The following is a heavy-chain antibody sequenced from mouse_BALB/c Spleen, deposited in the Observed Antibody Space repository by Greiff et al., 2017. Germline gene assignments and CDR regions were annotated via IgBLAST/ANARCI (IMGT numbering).Heavy chain of an antibody. CDR1: GFTFSSYA. D-gene: IGHD2-2*01. V-gene: IGHV5-6-5*01. CDR3: ARGGYDESWYFDV. CDR2: ISSGGST. J-gene: IGHJ1*01. Sequence: DVHLVESGGGLVKPGGSLKLSCAASGFTFSSYAMSWVRQTPEKRLEWVASISSGGSTYYPDSVKGRFTISRDNARNILYLQMSSLRSEDTAMYYCARGGYDESWYFDVWGAGTTVTVSS.